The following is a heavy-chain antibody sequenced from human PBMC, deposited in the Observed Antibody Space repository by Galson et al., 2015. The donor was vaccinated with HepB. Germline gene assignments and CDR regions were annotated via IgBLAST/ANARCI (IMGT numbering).Heavy chain of an antibody. D-gene: IGHD2-15*01. Sequence: SVKVSCKASGGTFSSYAMNWVRQAPGQGLEWMGWINTITGNPTYAQGFTGRFVFSLDTSVSTAYLQISSLKAEDTAVYYCARDRPRYCSGGSCYGGVYYFDYWGQGTLVTVSS. CDR1: GGTFSSYA. V-gene: IGHV7-4-1*02. CDR2: INTITGNP. CDR3: ARDRPRYCSGGSCYGGVYYFDY. J-gene: IGHJ4*02.